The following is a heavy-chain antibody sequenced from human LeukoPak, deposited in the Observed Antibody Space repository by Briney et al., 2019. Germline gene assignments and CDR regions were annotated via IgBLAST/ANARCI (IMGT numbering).Heavy chain of an antibody. D-gene: IGHD2-2*02. J-gene: IGHJ4*02. CDR3: ARYCSSTSCYTRGDY. CDR1: GFIFTTYS. Sequence: GGSLRLSCAASGFIFTTYSMNWVRQAPGKGLEWVSSISSDSKYIFYADSLKGRFTISRDNAKNSLYLQMNSLRAEDTAVYYCARYCSSTSCYTRGDYWGQGTLVTVSS. V-gene: IGHV3-21*04. CDR2: ISSDSKYI.